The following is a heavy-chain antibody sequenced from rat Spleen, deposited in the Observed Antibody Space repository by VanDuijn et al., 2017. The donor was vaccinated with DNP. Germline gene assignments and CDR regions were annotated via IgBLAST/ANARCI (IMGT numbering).Heavy chain of an antibody. CDR2: ISTGGGNT. D-gene: IGHD4-1*01. CDR3: ARLPGYNTGYIFDY. J-gene: IGHJ2*01. Sequence: EVQLVESGGGPVQPGRSLKLSCVASGFIFSNYGMAWVRQTPTKGLEWVASISTGGGNTYYRDSVKGRFTISRDNAKSTLYLQMDSLRSEDTATYYCARLPGYNTGYIFDYWGQGVMVTVSS. CDR1: GFIFSNYG. V-gene: IGHV5S13*01.